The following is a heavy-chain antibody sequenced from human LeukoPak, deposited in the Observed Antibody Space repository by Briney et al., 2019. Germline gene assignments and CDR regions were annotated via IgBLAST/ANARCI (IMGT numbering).Heavy chain of an antibody. J-gene: IGHJ4*02. CDR3: ARGQYGGYDSIGDY. CDR1: GFTFSSYW. CDR2: INSDGSNT. Sequence: PGGSPRLSCAASGFTFSSYWMHWVRQAPGKGLVWVSRINSDGSNTDYADSVKGRITIFRDNAKNTLFPQMNSLRDEDTAVYYCARGQYGGYDSIGDYWGQGTLVTVSS. D-gene: IGHD5-12*01. V-gene: IGHV3-74*01.